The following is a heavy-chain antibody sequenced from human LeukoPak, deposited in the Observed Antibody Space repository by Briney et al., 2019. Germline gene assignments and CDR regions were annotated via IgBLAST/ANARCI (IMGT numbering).Heavy chain of an antibody. Sequence: ASVKVSCKASGYTFTSYAMHWVRQAPGQRLEWMGWINAGNGNTKYSQKFQGRVTITRDTSANTAYMELSSLRSEDTAVYYCARDNPYVVRGVITYYYYGMDVWGKGTTVTVSS. D-gene: IGHD3-10*01. CDR3: ARDNPYVVRGVITYYYYGMDV. CDR1: GYTFTSYA. CDR2: INAGNGNT. V-gene: IGHV1-3*01. J-gene: IGHJ6*04.